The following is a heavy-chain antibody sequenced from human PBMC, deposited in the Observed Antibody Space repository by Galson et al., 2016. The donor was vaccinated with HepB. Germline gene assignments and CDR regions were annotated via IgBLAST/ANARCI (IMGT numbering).Heavy chain of an antibody. D-gene: IGHD3-16*02. Sequence: PALVKPTQTLTLTCTFSGFSLTTSGVCVSWIRQPPGKALEWLALIDWDDGKYYSTSLKTRLTISKDTSKNQVVLTITNMDPVDTATYYCARMLSSSNWFDPWSQGTLVTVSS. CDR1: GFSLTTSGVC. CDR3: ARMLSSSNWFDP. V-gene: IGHV2-70*01. CDR2: IDWDDGK. J-gene: IGHJ5*02.